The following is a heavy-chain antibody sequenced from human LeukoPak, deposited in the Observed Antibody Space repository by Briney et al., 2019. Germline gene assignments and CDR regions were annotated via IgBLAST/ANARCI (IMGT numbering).Heavy chain of an antibody. Sequence: SETLSLTCAVYGGSLSGNYWSWIRQPPGKGLEWIGEINRSGSTNYNPSLKSRVTISIDTSKNQFSLKLSSVTAADTAVYYCARGYCSSTSCYLDAFDIWGQGTMVTVSS. CDR2: INRSGST. D-gene: IGHD2-2*01. CDR1: GGSLSGNY. V-gene: IGHV4-34*01. CDR3: ARGYCSSTSCYLDAFDI. J-gene: IGHJ3*02.